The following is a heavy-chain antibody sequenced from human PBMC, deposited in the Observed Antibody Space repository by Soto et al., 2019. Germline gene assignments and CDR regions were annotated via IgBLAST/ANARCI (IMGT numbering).Heavy chain of an antibody. CDR1: GYTLSIYG. J-gene: IGHJ4*02. D-gene: IGHD3-10*01. CDR2: IVAYNNRT. CDR3: ASAGDYFGDY. V-gene: IGHV1-18*01. Sequence: QIELVQSGAEVKKPGASVKVSCKASGYTLSIYGIQWVRQAPGQGLEWMGWIVAYNNRTIYAQIFQDRVPLTTDTSTTTAFMEVRTLTSDDTAVYYCASAGDYFGDYWGQGTLVTVSS.